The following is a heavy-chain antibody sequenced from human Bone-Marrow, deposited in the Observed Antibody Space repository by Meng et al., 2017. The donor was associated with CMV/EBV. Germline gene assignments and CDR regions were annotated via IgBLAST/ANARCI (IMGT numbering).Heavy chain of an antibody. V-gene: IGHV3-11*04. CDR1: GFTFSDYY. CDR3: ARDLGYFDSHYYYGMDV. D-gene: IGHD3-9*01. Sequence: GESLKISCAASGFTFSDYYMSWIRQAPGKGLEWLSYISSSGSTIYYADSVKGRFTISRDNAKNSLYLQMNSLRAEDTAVYYCARDLGYFDSHYYYGMDVWGQGTTVTVSS. J-gene: IGHJ6*02. CDR2: ISSSGSTI.